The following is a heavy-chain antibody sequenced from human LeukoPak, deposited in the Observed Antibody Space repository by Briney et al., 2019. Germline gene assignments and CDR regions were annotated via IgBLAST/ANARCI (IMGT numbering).Heavy chain of an antibody. D-gene: IGHD6-19*01. Sequence: SETLSLTCTVSGGSIGSYYWSWIRQPPGKGLEWIGHIYYSGSTNYNPSLKSRVTISIDTSKNQFSLRLSSVTAADTAVYYCARVYSSGCFDYWGQGTLVTVSS. CDR3: ARVYSSGCFDY. CDR1: GGSIGSYY. V-gene: IGHV4-59*01. CDR2: IYYSGST. J-gene: IGHJ4*02.